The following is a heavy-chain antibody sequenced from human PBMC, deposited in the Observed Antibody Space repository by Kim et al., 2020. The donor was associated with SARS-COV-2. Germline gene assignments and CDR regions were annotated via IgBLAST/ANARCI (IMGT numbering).Heavy chain of an antibody. Sequence: NDNAVSVKSQITINSDTSKNQFSLQLNSVTPEDTAVYYCARGTSSGGMDVWGQGTTVTVSS. J-gene: IGHJ6*02. D-gene: IGHD3-10*01. V-gene: IGHV6-1*01. CDR2: N. CDR3: ARGTSSGGMDV.